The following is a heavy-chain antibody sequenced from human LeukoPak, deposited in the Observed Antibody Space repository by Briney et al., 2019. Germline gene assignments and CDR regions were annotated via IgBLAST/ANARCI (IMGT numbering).Heavy chain of an antibody. D-gene: IGHD3-3*01. CDR3: ARVGDFWSYFYYNMDV. CDR1: GFTFSSYA. CDR2: IYSGGTT. Sequence: HPGRSLRLSCAASGFTFSSYAMHWVRQAPGKGLEWVSFIYSGGTTYYADSVKGRFTISRDTSMNTLYLQMNSLRAEDTATYYCARVGDFWSYFYYNMDVWGQGTTVTVSS. J-gene: IGHJ6*02. V-gene: IGHV3-53*01.